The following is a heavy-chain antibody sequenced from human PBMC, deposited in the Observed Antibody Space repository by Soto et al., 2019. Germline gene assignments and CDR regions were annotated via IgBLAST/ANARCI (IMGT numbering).Heavy chain of an antibody. D-gene: IGHD1-26*01. Sequence: SETLSLTCPFSGCSISTGGYYWNWIRQHPGKGLEWIGYFYYSGSTYYNPSLKSRVTISVDTSKNQFSLKLSSVTAADTAVYYCARHGPGGSYSDYWGQGTLVTVSS. V-gene: IGHV4-39*01. J-gene: IGHJ4*02. CDR2: FYYSGST. CDR3: ARHGPGGSYSDY. CDR1: GCSISTGGYY.